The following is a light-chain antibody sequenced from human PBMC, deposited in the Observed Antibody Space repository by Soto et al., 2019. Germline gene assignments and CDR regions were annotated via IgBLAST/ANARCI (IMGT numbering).Light chain of an antibody. Sequence: QSALTQPASVSGSRGQSITISCSGTSSDVGSYNYVSWYQHHPGKAPRLMIYASSNRPSGVSHRFSGSRSGNTASLTISGLQAEDEADYYCSSYTSGSTLYVFGTGTKVTVL. V-gene: IGLV2-14*01. CDR1: SSDVGSYNY. CDR2: ASS. J-gene: IGLJ1*01. CDR3: SSYTSGSTLYV.